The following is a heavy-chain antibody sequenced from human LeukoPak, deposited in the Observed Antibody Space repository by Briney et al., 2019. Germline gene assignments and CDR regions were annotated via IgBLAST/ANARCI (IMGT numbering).Heavy chain of an antibody. CDR3: ARDQPDTAFDY. J-gene: IGHJ4*02. CDR2: ISISSTYR. Sequence: GGSLRPSCAASGFTFGTYTMSWVRQAPGKGLEWVSSISISSTYRYYADSVKGRFTMSRDNAKNSLFLQMNSLRAEDTAVYYCARDQPDTAFDYWGQGTLVTVSS. CDR1: GFTFGTYT. D-gene: IGHD5-18*01. V-gene: IGHV3-21*01.